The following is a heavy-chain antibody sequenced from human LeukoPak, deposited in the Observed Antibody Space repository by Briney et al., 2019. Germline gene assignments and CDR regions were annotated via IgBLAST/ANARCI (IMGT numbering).Heavy chain of an antibody. CDR2: FDPEDGET. CDR1: GYTLTELS. CDR3: ATRAVAAAGADY. V-gene: IGHV1-24*01. Sequence: EASVKVSCKVSGYTLTELSMHWVRQAPGKGLEWMGGFDPEDGETIYAQKFQGGVTMTEDTSTDTAYMELSSLRSEDTAVYYCATRAVAAAGADYWGQGTLVTVSS. D-gene: IGHD6-13*01. J-gene: IGHJ4*02.